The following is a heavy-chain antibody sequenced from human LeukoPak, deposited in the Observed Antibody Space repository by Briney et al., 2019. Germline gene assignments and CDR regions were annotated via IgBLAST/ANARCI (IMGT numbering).Heavy chain of an antibody. Sequence: ASVKVSCKASGYTFTGYYMHWVRQAPGQGLEWMGWINPNSGGTNYAQKFQGRVTMTRDTSISTACMELRRLRSDDTAVYYCATYYDSSGSPDYWGQGTLVTVSS. J-gene: IGHJ4*02. CDR1: GYTFTGYY. V-gene: IGHV1-2*02. CDR2: INPNSGGT. CDR3: ATYYDSSGSPDY. D-gene: IGHD3-22*01.